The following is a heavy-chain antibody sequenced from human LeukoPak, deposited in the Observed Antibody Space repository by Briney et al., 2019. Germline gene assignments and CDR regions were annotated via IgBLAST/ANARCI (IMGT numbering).Heavy chain of an antibody. CDR3: ARVLMATSYYFDY. CDR1: GYTFTSYY. CDR2: IIPIFGTA. Sequence: GASVKVSCRASGYTFTSYYMHWVRRAPGQGLEWMGGIIPIFGTANYAQKFQGRVTITTDESTSTAYMELSSLRSEDTAVHYCARVLMATSYYFDYWGQGTLVTVSS. J-gene: IGHJ4*02. D-gene: IGHD5-24*01. V-gene: IGHV1-69*05.